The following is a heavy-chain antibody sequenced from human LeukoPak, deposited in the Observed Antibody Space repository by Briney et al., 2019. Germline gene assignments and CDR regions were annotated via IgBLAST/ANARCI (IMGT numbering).Heavy chain of an antibody. Sequence: GESLKISCQGSGYSFTTYWIGWVRQMPGKGLECMGIIYPGDSDTRYSPSFQGQVTISADKSINTAYLQWSSLKASDTAMYYCARLGTYWSNYYFEYWGQGALVTVSS. V-gene: IGHV5-51*01. CDR1: GYSFTTYW. D-gene: IGHD3-10*01. CDR3: ARLGTYWSNYYFEY. CDR2: IYPGDSDT. J-gene: IGHJ4*02.